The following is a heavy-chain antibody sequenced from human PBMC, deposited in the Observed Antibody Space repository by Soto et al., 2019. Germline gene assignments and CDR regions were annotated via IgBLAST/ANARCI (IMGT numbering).Heavy chain of an antibody. CDR1: GGSISSGNYY. D-gene: IGHD2-2*01. V-gene: IGHV4-30-4*01. CDR2: IYNTEGT. J-gene: IGHJ4*02. Sequence: SETLSLTCTVSGGSISSGNYYWTWIRQPPGKGLEWLGNIYNTEGTSYTPSLKSRLTISVDTSKNQFSLKLNSVTAADTAVYYCVRGTPMDNWGQGTLVTVSS. CDR3: VRGTPMDN.